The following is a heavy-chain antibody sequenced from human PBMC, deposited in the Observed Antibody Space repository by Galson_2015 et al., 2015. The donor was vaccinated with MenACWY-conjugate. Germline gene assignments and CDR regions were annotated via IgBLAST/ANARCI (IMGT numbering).Heavy chain of an antibody. CDR3: ARGRYSGYLIDY. V-gene: IGHV3-74*01. D-gene: IGHD5-12*01. CDR1: GFTFSSYW. J-gene: IGHJ4*02. Sequence: SLRLSCAASGFTFSSYWMHWVRQAPGKGLVWVSRINSDGSSTSYADSVKGRFTISRDNAKNTLYLQMNSLRAEDTAVYYCARGRYSGYLIDYWGQGTLVTVSS. CDR2: INSDGSST.